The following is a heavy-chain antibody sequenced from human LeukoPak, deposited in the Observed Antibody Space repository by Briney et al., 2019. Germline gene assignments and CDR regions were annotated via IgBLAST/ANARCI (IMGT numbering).Heavy chain of an antibody. J-gene: IGHJ4*02. Sequence: SETLSLTCAVYGGSFSGYYWSWIRQPPGKGLEWIGEINHSGSTNYNPSLKSRVTISVDTSKNQFSLKLSSVTAADTAVYYCARLGVWAWLDYWGQGTLVTVSS. CDR2: INHSGST. V-gene: IGHV4-34*01. CDR1: GGSFSGYY. D-gene: IGHD3-10*01. CDR3: ARLGVWAWLDY.